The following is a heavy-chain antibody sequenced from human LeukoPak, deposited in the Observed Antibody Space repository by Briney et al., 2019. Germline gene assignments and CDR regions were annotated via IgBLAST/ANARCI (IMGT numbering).Heavy chain of an antibody. CDR1: GYTFSDKY. J-gene: IGHJ4*02. CDR2: IEPNGGGT. Sequence: GASVKVSCKASGYTFSDKYMHWVRQAPGQGLEWMGWIEPNGGGTNYAQKFQGRVTMTRDTSISTAYMELSRLRSDDTAVYYCARDYGGNSFDFWGQGTLVTVSS. V-gene: IGHV1-2*02. D-gene: IGHD4-23*01. CDR3: ARDYGGNSFDF.